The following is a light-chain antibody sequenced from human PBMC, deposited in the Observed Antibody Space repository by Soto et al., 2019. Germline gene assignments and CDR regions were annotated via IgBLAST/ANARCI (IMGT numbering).Light chain of an antibody. V-gene: IGKV1-39*01. CDR3: QQSRSPPIS. CDR2: AAS. CDR1: QNIDTY. Sequence: DIQMTQSPTSLSASVGGRVTITCRASQNIDTYLNWYQHKPGKAPKLLIYAASHLQSGVPSRFSGSGYGTDFTLTITSLRPEDFPSYYCQQSRSPPISFGGGTKVEIK. J-gene: IGKJ4*01.